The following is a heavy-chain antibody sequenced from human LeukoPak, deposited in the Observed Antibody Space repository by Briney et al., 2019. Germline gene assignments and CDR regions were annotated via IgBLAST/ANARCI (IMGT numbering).Heavy chain of an antibody. Sequence: PSETLSLTCTVSGGSVTDYYWSWIRQSPGKGLEWIGYIYYTGTSYNPSLKSRVTISADTSKNQFSLKLISVTAADTAVYYCAREQQWLVHPGGFDYWGQGTLVTVSS. D-gene: IGHD6-19*01. J-gene: IGHJ4*02. CDR2: IYYTGT. CDR3: AREQQWLVHPGGFDY. CDR1: GGSVTDYY. V-gene: IGHV4-59*02.